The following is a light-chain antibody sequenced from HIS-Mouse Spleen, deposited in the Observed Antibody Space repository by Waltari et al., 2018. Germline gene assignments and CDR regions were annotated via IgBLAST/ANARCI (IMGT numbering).Light chain of an antibody. J-gene: IGLJ2*01. CDR2: EVS. Sequence: QSALTQPASVSGSPGQSITISCTGTSRDVGGYNYVSWYQQHPGKAPKLMIYEVSNRPSGVSNRFSGSKSGNTASLTISGLQAEDEADYYCSSYAGSSTVVFGGGTKLTVL. CDR1: SRDVGGYNY. CDR3: SSYAGSSTVV. V-gene: IGLV2-14*01.